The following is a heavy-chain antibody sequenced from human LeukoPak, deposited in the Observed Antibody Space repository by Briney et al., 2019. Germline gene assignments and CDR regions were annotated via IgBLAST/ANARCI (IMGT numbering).Heavy chain of an antibody. Sequence: SETLSLTCIVSGASISHYYWSWIRQPPGKGLEWIGYLYHSGSSRFNPSLESRVTIAVDTSKNQFSLNLTSVTAADTALYYCARDYAFWGQGILVTVSS. CDR3: ARDYAF. D-gene: IGHD3-16*01. J-gene: IGHJ4*02. CDR1: GASISHYY. CDR2: LYHSGSS. V-gene: IGHV4-59*01.